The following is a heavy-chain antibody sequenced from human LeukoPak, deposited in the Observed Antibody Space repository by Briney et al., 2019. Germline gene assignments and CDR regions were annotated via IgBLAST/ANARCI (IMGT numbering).Heavy chain of an antibody. CDR1: GGSISSSSYY. D-gene: IGHD2-21*02. CDR3: ARETYCAADCYSGFDF. Sequence: SETLSLTCTVSGGSISSSSYYWGWIRQPPGKGLEWIGSIYYSGNTYYNPSLKSRVTISVDTSKNQFSLKLSSVTAADTAVYYCARETYCAADCYSGFDFWGQGTLVTVSS. CDR2: IYYSGNT. V-gene: IGHV4-39*07. J-gene: IGHJ4*02.